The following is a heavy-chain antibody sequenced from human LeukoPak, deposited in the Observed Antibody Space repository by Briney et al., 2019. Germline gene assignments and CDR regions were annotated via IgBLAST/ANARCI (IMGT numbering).Heavy chain of an antibody. CDR2: ISGSGGST. Sequence: GGSLRLSCAASGFTFSTYAMSWVRQAPGKGLEWVSGISGSGGSTYYADSVKGRFTISRDNSKNTLYLQMHSLRAVDTAVYYCAKRGSGITVAADYWGQGTLVTVSS. CDR3: AKRGSGITVAADY. D-gene: IGHD6-19*01. J-gene: IGHJ4*02. V-gene: IGHV3-23*01. CDR1: GFTFSTYA.